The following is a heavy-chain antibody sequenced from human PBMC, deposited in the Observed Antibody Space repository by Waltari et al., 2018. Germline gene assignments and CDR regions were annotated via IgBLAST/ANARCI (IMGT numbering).Heavy chain of an antibody. V-gene: IGHV4-39*07. CDR3: AREGLREDWFDP. Sequence: QLQLQESGPGLVKPSETLSLTCTVSGGSISSSSDYWGWIRQPPGKGLEWIGSIYYSGSTYYNPSLKSRVTISVDTSKNQFSLKLSSVTAADTAVYYCAREGLREDWFDPWGQGTLVTVSS. CDR2: IYYSGST. J-gene: IGHJ5*02. CDR1: GGSISSSSDY. D-gene: IGHD1-26*01.